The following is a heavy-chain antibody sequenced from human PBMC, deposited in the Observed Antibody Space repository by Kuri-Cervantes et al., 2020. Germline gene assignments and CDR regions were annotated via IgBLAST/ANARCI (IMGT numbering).Heavy chain of an antibody. V-gene: IGHV3-11*01. CDR3: AREFGVATVTTFVDY. CDR1: GFAFRDYY. CDR2: ISSSGTTT. D-gene: IGHD4-17*01. Sequence: GESLKISCAASGFAFRDYYMSWIRQAPGKGLEWVSYISSSGTTTYCADSVKGRFTISRDNAKNSLYLQMNSLRAEDTAVYYCAREFGVATVTTFVDYWGQGTLVTVSS. J-gene: IGHJ4*02.